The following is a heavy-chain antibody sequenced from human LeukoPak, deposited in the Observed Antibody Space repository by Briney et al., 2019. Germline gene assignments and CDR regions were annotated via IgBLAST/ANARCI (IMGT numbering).Heavy chain of an antibody. CDR2: VIPIFGTA. D-gene: IGHD6-13*01. Sequence: SVKVSCKASGGTFSSYAISWVRQAPGQGLEWMGGVIPIFGTANYAQKFQGRVTITADESTSTAYMELSSLRSEDTAVYYCARASVGIAADDYWGQGALVTVSS. CDR1: GGTFSSYA. J-gene: IGHJ4*02. CDR3: ARASVGIAADDY. V-gene: IGHV1-69*13.